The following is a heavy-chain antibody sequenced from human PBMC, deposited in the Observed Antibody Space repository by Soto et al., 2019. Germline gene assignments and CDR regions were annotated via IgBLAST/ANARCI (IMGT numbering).Heavy chain of an antibody. Sequence: GGSLRLSCAASGFTFSSYAVSWVRQAPGKGLEWVSAISGSGGSTYYADSVKGRFTISRDNSKNTLYLQMNSLRAEDTAVYYCAKGRRYDSSGYISFDYWGQGTLVTVSS. J-gene: IGHJ4*02. V-gene: IGHV3-23*01. CDR3: AKGRRYDSSGYISFDY. CDR2: ISGSGGST. D-gene: IGHD3-22*01. CDR1: GFTFSSYA.